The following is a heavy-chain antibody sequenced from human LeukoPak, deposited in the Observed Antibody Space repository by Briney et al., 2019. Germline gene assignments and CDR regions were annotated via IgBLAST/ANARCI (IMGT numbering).Heavy chain of an antibody. V-gene: IGHV3-20*04. CDR1: GFIFDDYG. D-gene: IGHD3-3*01. J-gene: IGHJ6*03. CDR2: INWKGGST. Sequence: GGSLRLSCAASGFIFDDYGMSWVRQAPGKGLEWVSGINWKGGSTGYGDSVEGRFTISRDDAKYSLYLQMNSLRAEDTAVYYCASTYDFWSGYDYYYYMDVWGKGTSVTVSS. CDR3: ASTYDFWSGYDYYYYMDV.